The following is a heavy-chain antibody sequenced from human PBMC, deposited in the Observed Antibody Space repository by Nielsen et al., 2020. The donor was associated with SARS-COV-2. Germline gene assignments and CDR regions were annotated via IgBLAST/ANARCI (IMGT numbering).Heavy chain of an antibody. D-gene: IGHD4-17*01. CDR1: GGSISRYY. J-gene: IGHJ3*02. Sequence: SETLSLTCTVTGGSISRYYWSWIRQPPGKGLEWIGFVHDSGNTNYSPSLKSRVTMSLDTSKNGFSLELTSVTAADTAVYYCARDYYGDYLDSFDIWGQGTVVTVSA. CDR3: ARDYYGDYLDSFDI. CDR2: VHDSGNT. V-gene: IGHV4-59*01.